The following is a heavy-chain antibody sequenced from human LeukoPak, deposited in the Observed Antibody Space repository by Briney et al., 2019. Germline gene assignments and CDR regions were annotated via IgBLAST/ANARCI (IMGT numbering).Heavy chain of an antibody. CDR1: GFTVSSNY. CDR3: ARDTRAMGHFDY. CDR2: IYSGGST. V-gene: IGHV3-66*01. Sequence: GGSLRLSCAASGFTVSSNYMSWVRQAPGKGLEWVSVIYSGGSTYYADSVKGRFTISRDNSKNTLYLQMNSLRAEDTAVYYCARDTRAMGHFDYWGQGTLVTVSS. J-gene: IGHJ4*02. D-gene: IGHD5-18*01.